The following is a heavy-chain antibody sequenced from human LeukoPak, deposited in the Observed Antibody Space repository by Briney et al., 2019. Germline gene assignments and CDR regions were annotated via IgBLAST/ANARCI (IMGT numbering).Heavy chain of an antibody. CDR2: MNPNSGNT. J-gene: IGHJ6*02. CDR1: GYTFTSYD. CDR3: ASCLSSSWYNPYHHYGMDV. Sequence: ASVKVSCKASGYTFTSYDINWVRQATGQGLEWMGWMNPNSGNTGYAQKFQGRVTMTRNTSISTAYMELSSLRSEDTAVYYCASCLSSSWYNPYHHYGMDVWGQGTTVAVSS. V-gene: IGHV1-8*01. D-gene: IGHD6-13*01.